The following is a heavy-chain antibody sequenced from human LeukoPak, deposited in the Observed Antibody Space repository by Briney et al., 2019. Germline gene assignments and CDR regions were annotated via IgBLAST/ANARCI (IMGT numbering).Heavy chain of an antibody. Sequence: SETLSLTCTVSGGSMSSSSYYWGWIRQPPGKGLEWIGSIYYSGSTYYNPSLKSRVTISVDTSKNQFSLKLSSVTAADTAVYYCARLVASITSSDYWGQGTLVTVSS. CDR2: IYYSGST. J-gene: IGHJ4*02. CDR1: GGSMSSSSYY. CDR3: ARLVASITSSDY. D-gene: IGHD2-21*01. V-gene: IGHV4-39*01.